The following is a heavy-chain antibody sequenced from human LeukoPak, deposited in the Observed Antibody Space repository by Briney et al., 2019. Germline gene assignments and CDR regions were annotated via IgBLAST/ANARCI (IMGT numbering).Heavy chain of an antibody. CDR2: IYHSGST. CDR1: GYSTSSGYY. CDR3: ASYCSGGSCYSVLDY. V-gene: IGHV4-38-2*01. J-gene: IGHJ4*02. D-gene: IGHD2-15*01. Sequence: PSGTLSLTCALSGYSTSSGYYCGWIRQPPGKGLEWIGSIYHSGSTYYNPSLKSRVTITVDTSKNKFSLKLSSVSAADTAVYYCASYCSGGSCYSVLDYWGQGTLVTVSS.